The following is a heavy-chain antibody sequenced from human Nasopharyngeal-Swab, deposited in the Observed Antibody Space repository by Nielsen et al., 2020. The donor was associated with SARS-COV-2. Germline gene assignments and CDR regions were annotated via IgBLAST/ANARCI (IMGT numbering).Heavy chain of an antibody. CDR3: AREGSSSIVGATFFDY. CDR2: ISSSSTYI. CDR1: GFTFSTYN. V-gene: IGHV3-21*01. Sequence: GGSLRLSCAASGFTFSTYNMNWVRQAPGKGLEWVSSISSSSTYIYYADSVKGRFTISRDNAKNSLYLQMNSLRAEDTAVYYCAREGSSSIVGATFFDYWGQGTLVTVSS. J-gene: IGHJ4*02. D-gene: IGHD1-26*01.